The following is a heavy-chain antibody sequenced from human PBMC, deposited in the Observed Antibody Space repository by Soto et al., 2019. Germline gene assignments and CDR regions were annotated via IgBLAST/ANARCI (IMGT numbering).Heavy chain of an antibody. V-gene: IGHV1-69*06. D-gene: IGHD6-13*01. CDR2: IIPIFGTA. Sequence: QVQLVQSGAEVKKPGSSVKVSCKASGGTFSSYAISWVRQAPGQGLEWMGGIIPIFGTANYAPKFQGRVTIPADKSTNTADMDLSSMRSEDTAVYYCAFCEAAAGHFLFDPWGQVTLVTVSS. CDR3: AFCEAAAGHFLFDP. CDR1: GGTFSSYA. J-gene: IGHJ5*02.